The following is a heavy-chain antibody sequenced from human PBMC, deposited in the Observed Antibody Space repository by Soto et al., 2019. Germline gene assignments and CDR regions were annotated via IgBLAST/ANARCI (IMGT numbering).Heavy chain of an antibody. CDR1: GYTFTGYY. D-gene: IGHD6-19*01. CDR3: AREGMGIAVAGSTGYYYYYGMDV. CDR2: INPNSGGT. Sequence: ASVKVSCKASGYTFTGYYMHWVRQAPGQGLEWMGWINPNSGGTNYAQKFPGWVTMNRDTSISTAYMELSRLRSDDTAGYSCAREGMGIAVAGSTGYYYYYGMDVWAQGTTVTVYS. J-gene: IGHJ6*02. V-gene: IGHV1-2*04.